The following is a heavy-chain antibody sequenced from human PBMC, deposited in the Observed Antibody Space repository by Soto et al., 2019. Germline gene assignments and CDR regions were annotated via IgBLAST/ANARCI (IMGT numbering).Heavy chain of an antibody. D-gene: IGHD2-15*01. CDR1: GGSISSYY. CDR2: IYYSGST. CDR3: ARRYGGTFDY. J-gene: IGHJ4*02. Sequence: SETLSLTCXASGGSISSYYWSWIRQPPGKGLECIGYIYYSGSTNYNPSLKSRVTISVDTSKNQFSLKLSSVTAADTAVYYCARRYGGTFDYWGQGTLVTVSS. V-gene: IGHV4-59*08.